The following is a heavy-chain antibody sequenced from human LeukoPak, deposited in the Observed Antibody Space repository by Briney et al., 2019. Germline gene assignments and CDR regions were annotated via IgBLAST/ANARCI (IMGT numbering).Heavy chain of an antibody. Sequence: PGGSLRLSCVGSGFTLSSYAMSWVSQAPGKGLEWVSAISGSSARTYYAASVKGRVTISRDNSKNTLYLQMNRLTAEDTAVYYCAKGRGRGTTGSCYYGLDVWGQGTTVTVSS. CDR1: GFTLSSYA. CDR3: AKGRGRGTTGSCYYGLDV. CDR2: ISGSSART. D-gene: IGHD1-1*01. V-gene: IGHV3-23*01. J-gene: IGHJ6*02.